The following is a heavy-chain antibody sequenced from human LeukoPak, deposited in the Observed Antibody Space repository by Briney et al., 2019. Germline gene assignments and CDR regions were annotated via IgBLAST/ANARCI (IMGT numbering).Heavy chain of an antibody. CDR3: ARRIAAGGTAIGY. CDR1: GYTFTSYD. J-gene: IGHJ4*02. V-gene: IGHV1-8*01. Sequence: ASVKVSCKSSGYTFTSYDINWVRQAPGQGLEWMGWMNPNSGNTGYAQKFQGRVTMTRNTSISTAYMELSSLISEDTAMNYWARRIAAGGTAIGYWGQGTLVTVSS. D-gene: IGHD6-13*01. CDR2: MNPNSGNT.